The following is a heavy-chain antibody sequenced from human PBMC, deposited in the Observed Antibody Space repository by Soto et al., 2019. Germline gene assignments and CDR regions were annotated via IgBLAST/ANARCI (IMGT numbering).Heavy chain of an antibody. D-gene: IGHD5-18*01. CDR2: IYYSGST. CDR1: GGSISSYY. CDR3: ARLVWSYGTWFDP. Sequence: PSETLSLNCTVSGGSISSYYWSWIRQPPGKGLEWIGYIYYSGSTNYNPSLKSRVTISVDTSKNQFSLKLSSVTAADTAVYYCARLVWSYGTWFDPWGQGTLVTVSS. J-gene: IGHJ5*02. V-gene: IGHV4-59*08.